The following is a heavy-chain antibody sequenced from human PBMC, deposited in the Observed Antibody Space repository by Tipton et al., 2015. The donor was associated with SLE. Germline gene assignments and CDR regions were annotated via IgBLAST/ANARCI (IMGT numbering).Heavy chain of an antibody. J-gene: IGHJ4*02. Sequence: TLSLTCTVSGGSIRSYYWSWFRQPPGKGLEWIGYIYYSGGTNYNPSLKSRVTISVDTSKNQFSLKLSSVTAADTAVYYCARTQGVWSGYYMDYWGQGTLVTVSS. V-gene: IGHV4-59*01. CDR2: IYYSGGT. CDR1: GGSIRSYY. D-gene: IGHD3-3*01. CDR3: ARTQGVWSGYYMDY.